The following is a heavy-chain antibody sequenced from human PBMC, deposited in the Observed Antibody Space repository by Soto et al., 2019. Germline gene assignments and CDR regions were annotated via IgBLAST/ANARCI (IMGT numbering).Heavy chain of an antibody. J-gene: IGHJ3*02. CDR3: AKGGVGSTSNAFDI. D-gene: IGHD1-26*01. CDR2: ISYDGSNK. CDR1: GFAVRSSA. V-gene: IGHV3-30*18. Sequence: SGFAVRSSAMSWVRQAPAKGLEWVAVISYDGSNKYYADSVKGRFTISRDNSKNTLYLQMNSLRAEDTAVYYCAKGGVGSTSNAFDIWGQGTMVTVSS.